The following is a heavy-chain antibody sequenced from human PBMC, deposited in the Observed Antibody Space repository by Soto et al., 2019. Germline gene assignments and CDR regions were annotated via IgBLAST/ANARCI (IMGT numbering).Heavy chain of an antibody. CDR1: GFSLSTSGVG. Sequence: SGPTLVNPTQTLTLTCTFSGFSLSTSGVGVGWIRQPPGKALEWLALIYWDDDKRYSPSLKSRLTITKDTSKNQVVLTMTNMEPLDTATSSCANVYHSYSSAVLNWFGPWGQGALVTLS. J-gene: IGHJ5*02. D-gene: IGHD3-22*01. V-gene: IGHV2-5*02. CDR2: IYWDDDK. CDR3: ANVYHSYSSAVLNWFGP.